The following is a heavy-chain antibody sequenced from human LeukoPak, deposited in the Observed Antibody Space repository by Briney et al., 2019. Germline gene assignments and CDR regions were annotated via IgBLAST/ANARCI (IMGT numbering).Heavy chain of an antibody. J-gene: IGHJ5*02. Sequence: ASVKVSCMASVYTFTSYDINWVRQATGQGLEWMGWMNPNSGNTGYAQKFQGRVTMTRNTSISTAYMDLSSLRSEDTAVYYCARVGSIAARRSWFDPWGQGTLVTVSS. V-gene: IGHV1-8*01. CDR2: MNPNSGNT. CDR1: VYTFTSYD. CDR3: ARVGSIAARRSWFDP. D-gene: IGHD6-6*01.